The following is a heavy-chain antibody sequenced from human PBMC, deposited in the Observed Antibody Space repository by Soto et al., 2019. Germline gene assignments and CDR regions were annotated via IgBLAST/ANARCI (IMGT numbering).Heavy chain of an antibody. J-gene: IGHJ6*02. Sequence: VKVACKASGGPFSRSAIIWVRQAPGQGLEWMGGIVLIFGSPNYSQKFQGRLTITADEPTSTAYMELSSLKSDDTAVYFCARSYLGETIINAGFYYHGLDVWGQGTTVTVSS. CDR1: GGPFSRSA. V-gene: IGHV1-69*01. CDR2: IVLIFGSP. D-gene: IGHD3-3*01. CDR3: ARSYLGETIINAGFYYHGLDV.